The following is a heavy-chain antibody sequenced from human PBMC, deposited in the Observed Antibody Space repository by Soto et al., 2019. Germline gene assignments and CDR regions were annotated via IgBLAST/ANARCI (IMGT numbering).Heavy chain of an antibody. D-gene: IGHD2-15*01. CDR2: IASTGDAT. Sequence: VQLLESGGGLVQPGGSLRLSCAASGFNFNYNGMSWVRQAPGKGLEWVSTIASTGDATWYADSVEGRFTISRDNSKNTDIVQMSSLRAEDTDVYYCARDRGYCRGGNCYWFFDLWGRGTLFPVTS. CDR3: ARDRGYCRGGNCYWFFDL. J-gene: IGHJ2*01. CDR1: GFNFNYNG. V-gene: IGHV3-23*01.